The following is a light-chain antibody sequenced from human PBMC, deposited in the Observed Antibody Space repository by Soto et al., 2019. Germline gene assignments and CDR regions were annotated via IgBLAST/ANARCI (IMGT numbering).Light chain of an antibody. V-gene: IGLV2-14*01. CDR2: EVT. Sequence: QSALTQPASVSGSPGQSITISCTGTSSDVGGYNYVSWYQQHPGKAPKLLIYEVTNRPSGVSNRFSGSKSGNTASLTISGLQADDEADYYCTSYTTRSTLVVSGGGTKVTVL. CDR1: SSDVGGYNY. CDR3: TSYTTRSTLVV. J-gene: IGLJ2*01.